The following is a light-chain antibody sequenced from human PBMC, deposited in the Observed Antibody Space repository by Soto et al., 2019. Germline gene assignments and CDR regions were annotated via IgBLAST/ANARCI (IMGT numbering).Light chain of an antibody. CDR3: QQYYVTPRT. J-gene: IGKJ2*01. CDR1: QSVLYSSDNKNY. V-gene: IGKV4-1*01. Sequence: DIVMTQSQDSLAVSLGERATINCKSSQSVLYSSDNKNYLAWYQQKPGQPPRLLIYWASTRASGVPDRFSGSGSATDFTLTISGLQAEDVAVYYCQQYYVTPRTFGQGTKVEIK. CDR2: WAS.